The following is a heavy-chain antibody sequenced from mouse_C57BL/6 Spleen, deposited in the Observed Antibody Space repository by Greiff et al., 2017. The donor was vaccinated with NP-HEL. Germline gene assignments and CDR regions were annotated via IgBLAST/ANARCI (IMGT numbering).Heavy chain of an antibody. Sequence: QVQLKQPGTELVKPGASVKLSCKASGYTFTSYWMHWVKQRPGQGLEWIGNINPSNGGTNYNEKFKSKATLTVDKSSSTAYMQLSSLTSEDSAVYYCAPSGSQLGGDYAMDYWGQGTSVTVSS. J-gene: IGHJ4*01. CDR1: GYTFTSYW. D-gene: IGHD4-1*02. CDR3: APSGSQLGGDYAMDY. V-gene: IGHV1-53*01. CDR2: INPSNGGT.